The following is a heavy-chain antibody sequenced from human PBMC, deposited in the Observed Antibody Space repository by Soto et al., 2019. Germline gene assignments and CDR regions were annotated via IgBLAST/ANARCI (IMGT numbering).Heavy chain of an antibody. CDR1: GYTFTENQ. D-gene: IGHD3-16*01. Sequence: ASVKVSCKASGYTFTENQIHWLRRAPGQRLEWMGRIDPKSGDTTFAQTYQGRVTMTRDTSSNTVYMELTRLTSDDTAIYYYARRQLHDYIRWIFDPCGQGTLVTVSS. CDR2: IDPKSGDT. V-gene: IGHV1-2*02. CDR3: ARRQLHDYIRWIFDP. J-gene: IGHJ5*02.